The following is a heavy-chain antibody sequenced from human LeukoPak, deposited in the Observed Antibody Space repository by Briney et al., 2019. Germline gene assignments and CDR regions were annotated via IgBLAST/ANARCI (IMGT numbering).Heavy chain of an antibody. CDR2: IYHSGST. CDR3: ARGRQKVTGYYYYMDV. V-gene: IGHV4-39*07. Sequence: SETLSLTCTVSGGSISSSSYYWGWIRQPPGKGLEWIGSIYHSGSTYYNPSLKSRVTISVDTSKNQFSLKLSSVTAADTAVYYCARGRQKVTGYYYYMDVWGKGTTVTVSS. J-gene: IGHJ6*03. D-gene: IGHD2-21*02. CDR1: GGSISSSSYY.